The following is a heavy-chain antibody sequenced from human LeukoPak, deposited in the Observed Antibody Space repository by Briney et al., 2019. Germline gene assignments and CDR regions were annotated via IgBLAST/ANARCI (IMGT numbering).Heavy chain of an antibody. D-gene: IGHD1-1*01. J-gene: IGHJ4*02. CDR2: INSDGSIT. V-gene: IGHV3-74*01. Sequence: GGSLRLSCAASGFTFTTYWMHWVRQAPGKGLVWVSHINSDGSITSYADSVKGRFTISRDNAKNTLYLQMNSLRAEDTAVYYCVKGLVQTTMSYSVDYWGQGALVTVSS. CDR1: GFTFTTYW. CDR3: VKGLVQTTMSYSVDY.